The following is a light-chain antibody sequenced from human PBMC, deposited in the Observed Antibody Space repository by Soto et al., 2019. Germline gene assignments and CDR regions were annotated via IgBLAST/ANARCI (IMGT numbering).Light chain of an antibody. V-gene: IGKV3-20*01. Sequence: EIVLTQSPGTLSLSPGERATLSCRASHRISNSFLVWYQQKPGQAPRLLIYGASSRATGISDRFSGSGSGTDFTLTITRLEPEDFAVYYCQQYGSSLLTLGGGTKLEIK. CDR2: GAS. J-gene: IGKJ4*01. CDR1: HRISNSF. CDR3: QQYGSSLLT.